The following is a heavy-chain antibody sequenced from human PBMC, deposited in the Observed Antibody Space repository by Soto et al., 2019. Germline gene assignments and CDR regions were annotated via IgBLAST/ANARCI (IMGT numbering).Heavy chain of an antibody. Sequence: GGSLRLSCAASGFTFTSCAISWVRQVPGKGLEWISTISGSGTTTYYADSVKGRFTISRDSSKNTVYLQMNSLRVEDTAVYYCAKDFLSTAGYSVTIWAFDYWGQGTLVTVSS. CDR2: ISGSGTTT. J-gene: IGHJ4*02. V-gene: IGHV3-23*01. D-gene: IGHD5-12*01. CDR1: GFTFTSCA. CDR3: AKDFLSTAGYSVTIWAFDY.